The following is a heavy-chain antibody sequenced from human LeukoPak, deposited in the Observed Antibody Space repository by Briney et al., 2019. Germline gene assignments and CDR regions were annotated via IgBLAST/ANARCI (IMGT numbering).Heavy chain of an antibody. CDR2: ISGSGDST. Sequence: GGSLRLSCAASGFPFSSYAMSWVRQAPGKGLEWVSAISGSGDSTYYADSVKGRFTISRDNSKNTLYLQMNSLRAEDTAVYYCAKDKATVRTRGFDYWGQGTLVTVSS. CDR1: GFPFSSYA. V-gene: IGHV3-23*01. J-gene: IGHJ4*02. D-gene: IGHD4-17*01. CDR3: AKDKATVRTRGFDY.